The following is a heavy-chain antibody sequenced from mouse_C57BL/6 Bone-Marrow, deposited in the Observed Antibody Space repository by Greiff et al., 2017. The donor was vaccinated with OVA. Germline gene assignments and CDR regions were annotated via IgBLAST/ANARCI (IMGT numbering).Heavy chain of an antibody. Sequence: EVKVVESGGDLVKPGGSLKLSCAASGFTFSSYGMSWVRQTPDKRLEWVATISSGGSYTYYPDSVTGRFTISRDNAKNTLYLQMSSLKSEDTALYYCARDDDYDGRNFDYWGQGTTLTVSS. CDR1: GFTFSSYG. D-gene: IGHD2-4*01. CDR2: ISSGGSYT. J-gene: IGHJ2*01. V-gene: IGHV5-6*01. CDR3: ARDDDYDGRNFDY.